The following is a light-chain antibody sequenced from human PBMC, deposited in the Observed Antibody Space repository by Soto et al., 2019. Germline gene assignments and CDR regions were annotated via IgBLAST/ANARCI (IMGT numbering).Light chain of an antibody. CDR3: ISYTSSSTWV. CDR2: EVS. V-gene: IGLV2-14*01. J-gene: IGLJ3*02. CDR1: SSDVGGYKY. Sequence: QSALTQPASVSGSPGQSITISCTGTSSDVGGYKYVSWYQQHPGRAPKLMIYEVSNRPSGVSNRFSGSKSGNTASLTLSGLQAEDEADYYCISYTSSSTWVFGGGTQLTVL.